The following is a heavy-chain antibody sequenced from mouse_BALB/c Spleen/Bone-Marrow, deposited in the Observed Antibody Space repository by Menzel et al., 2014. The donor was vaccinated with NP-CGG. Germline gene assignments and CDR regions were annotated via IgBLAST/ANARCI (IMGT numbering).Heavy chain of an antibody. J-gene: IGHJ4*01. CDR3: TRHGEVRRFYYALDY. CDR2: ISSGGGST. V-gene: IGHV5-12-2*01. CDR1: GFTFSSYS. Sequence: EVQRVESGGGLVQPGGSLKLSCTASGFTFSSYSMSWVRQTPEKRLEWVAYISSGGGSTYYPDAVKGRFTISRDNAKNSLYLQMSSLKSEDTAMYYCTRHGEVRRFYYALDYWGQGTSVTVSS. D-gene: IGHD2-14*01.